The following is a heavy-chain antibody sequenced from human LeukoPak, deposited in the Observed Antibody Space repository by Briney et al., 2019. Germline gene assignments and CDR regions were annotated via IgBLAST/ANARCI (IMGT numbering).Heavy chain of an antibody. D-gene: IGHD3-9*01. Sequence: PGRSLRLSCAASGFTFDDYAMHWVRHAPGKGLEWVSGISWNSGSIGYADSVKGRFTISRDNAKNSLYLQMNSLRAEDTALYYCAKDREYDILTGYPGFDYWGQGTLVTVSS. J-gene: IGHJ4*02. CDR1: GFTFDDYA. CDR2: ISWNSGSI. V-gene: IGHV3-9*01. CDR3: AKDREYDILTGYPGFDY.